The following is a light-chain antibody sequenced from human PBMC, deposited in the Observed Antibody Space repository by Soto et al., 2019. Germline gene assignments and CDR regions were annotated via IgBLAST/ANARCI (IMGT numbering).Light chain of an antibody. CDR2: EAN. CDR3: SLYTTDSTYG. Sequence: QSLPIQAPSVSGSPGQSVTFSCSGISGDFNKYTRVSWYQRPPGTGPKLIIFEANNRPSGVPDRFSGSKSGNTASLSISGLQAEDEGEYFCSLYTTDSTYGVGPGTKVTV. V-gene: IGLV2-18*01. J-gene: IGLJ1*01. CDR1: SGDFNKYTR.